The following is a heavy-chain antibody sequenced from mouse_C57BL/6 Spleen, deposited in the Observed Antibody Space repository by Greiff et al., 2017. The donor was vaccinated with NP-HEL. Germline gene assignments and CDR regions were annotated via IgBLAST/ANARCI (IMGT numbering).Heavy chain of an antibody. J-gene: IGHJ4*01. CDR1: GFTFSSYA. Sequence: EVKVVESGEGLVKPGGSLKLSCAASGFTFSSYAMSWVRQTPEKRLEWVAYISSGGDYIYYADTVKGRFTISRDNARNTLYLQMSSLKSEDTAMYYCTRDPYYYGRDAMDYWGQGTSVTVSS. V-gene: IGHV5-9-1*02. D-gene: IGHD1-1*01. CDR2: ISSGGDYI. CDR3: TRDPYYYGRDAMDY.